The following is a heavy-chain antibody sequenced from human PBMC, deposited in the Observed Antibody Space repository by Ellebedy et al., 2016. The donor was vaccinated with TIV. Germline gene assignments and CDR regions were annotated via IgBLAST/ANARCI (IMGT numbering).Heavy chain of an antibody. CDR2: ISWDGSRT. J-gene: IGHJ2*01. Sequence: GGSLRLSCAASGFTIDDYAMHWVRQAPGKGLEWLSLISWDGSRTYYADSVKGRFIVSRDNSHTSLYLQMNSLRPEDTALYYCIKENYDGFIGKTYWSFDLWGRGTLVTVSA. CDR3: IKENYDGFIGKTYWSFDL. V-gene: IGHV3-43D*03. CDR1: GFTIDDYA. D-gene: IGHD3-10*01.